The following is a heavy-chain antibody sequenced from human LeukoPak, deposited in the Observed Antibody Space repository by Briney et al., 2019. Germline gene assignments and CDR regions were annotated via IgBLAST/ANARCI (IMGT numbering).Heavy chain of an antibody. J-gene: IGHJ4*02. CDR2: IRAKLYGATT. V-gene: IGHV3-49*04. Sequence: GGSLRLSCAASGFTFGDYAMSWVRQAPGKGLECVGFIRAKLYGATTEYAASVKGRFTILRDDSKSIAYLQMDSLKAEDTAVYYCTRGVVGGYDPYYFDHWGQGTLVTVSS. D-gene: IGHD5-12*01. CDR3: TRGVVGGYDPYYFDH. CDR1: GFTFGDYA.